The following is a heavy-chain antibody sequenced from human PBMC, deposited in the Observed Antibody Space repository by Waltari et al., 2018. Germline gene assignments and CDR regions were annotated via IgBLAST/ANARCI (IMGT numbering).Heavy chain of an antibody. CDR2: TYYRSKWYN. CDR3: ARGVGITIFGVVTANFDY. Sequence: QVQLQQSGPGLVKPSQTLSLTCAISGDSVSANRSAWNWIRQSPTSGLGWLGRTYYRSKWYNDYAVSVKSRITINPDTSKNQFSLQLNSVTPEDTAVYYCARGVGITIFGVVTANFDYWGQGTLVTVSS. CDR1: GDSVSANRSA. J-gene: IGHJ4*02. V-gene: IGHV6-1*01. D-gene: IGHD3-3*01.